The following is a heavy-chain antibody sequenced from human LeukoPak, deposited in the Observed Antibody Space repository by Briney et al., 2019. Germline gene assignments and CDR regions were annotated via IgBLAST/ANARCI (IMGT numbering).Heavy chain of an antibody. CDR3: ARGGTYYYDSSGSLNWFDP. J-gene: IGHJ5*02. CDR2: IYYSGST. CDR1: GGSISSHY. Sequence: PSETLSLTCTVSGGSISSHYWSWIRQPPGKGLEWIGYIYYSGSTNYNPSLKSRVTISVDTSKNQFSLKLSSVTAADTAVYYCARGGTYYYDSSGSLNWFDPWGQGTLVTVSS. D-gene: IGHD3-22*01. V-gene: IGHV4-59*11.